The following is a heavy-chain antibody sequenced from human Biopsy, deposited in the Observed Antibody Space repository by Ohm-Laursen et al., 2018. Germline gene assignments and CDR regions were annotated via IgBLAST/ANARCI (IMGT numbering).Heavy chain of an antibody. V-gene: IGHV1-8*01. J-gene: IGHJ5*02. CDR3: ARADPPLFYYGSGSSNWFDP. CDR2: MNPDSGNA. D-gene: IGHD3-10*01. Sequence: SVKVSCKASGYTFTSYEINWVRQATGQGLEWMGWMNPDSGNAGYAQNFQGRVTMTRNTSISTAYMELSSLRSEDTAIYFCARADPPLFYYGSGSSNWFDPWGQGTLVTVSS. CDR1: GYTFTSYE.